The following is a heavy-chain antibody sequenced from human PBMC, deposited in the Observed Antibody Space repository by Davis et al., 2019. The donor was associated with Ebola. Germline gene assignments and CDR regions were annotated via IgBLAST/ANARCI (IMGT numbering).Heavy chain of an antibody. V-gene: IGHV3-11*01. CDR1: GFTFSDYY. CDR3: ARDLDRPLEWSPVD. D-gene: IGHD3-3*01. Sequence: GESLKISCAASGFTFSDYYMSWIRQAPGKGLEWVAYISSSGSTIYYADSVKGRFTISRDNAKNSLYLQMNSLRAEDTAVYYCARDLDRPLEWSPVDWGQGTLVTVSS. CDR2: ISSSGSTI. J-gene: IGHJ4*02.